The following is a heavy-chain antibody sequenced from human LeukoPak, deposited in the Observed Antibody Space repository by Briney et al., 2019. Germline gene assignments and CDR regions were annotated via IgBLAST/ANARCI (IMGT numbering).Heavy chain of an antibody. CDR2: MHYSGTT. V-gene: IGHV4-39*01. Sequence: SETLSLTCTVSGGSISSSSYYWGWIRQPTGKGLEWIGSMHYSGTTYYNSSLKSRVTISVDTSKNQFSLKLSSVTAADTAVYYCARHRSGGYYYYYGMDVWGQGTTVTVPS. J-gene: IGHJ6*02. D-gene: IGHD4-23*01. CDR1: GGSISSSSYY. CDR3: ARHRSGGYYYYYGMDV.